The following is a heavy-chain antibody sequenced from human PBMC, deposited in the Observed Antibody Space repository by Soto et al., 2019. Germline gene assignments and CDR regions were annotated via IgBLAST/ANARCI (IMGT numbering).Heavy chain of an antibody. CDR2: VSYDGSFK. CDR1: GFIFSTYA. D-gene: IGHD3-3*01. Sequence: QAQLVESGGGVVQPGRSLRLSCAASGFIFSTYAMHWVRQAPGKGLEWVAVVSYDGSFKFYGDSVKGRVTISRDNSKTTINLQVNSLKPEDTGVYYCAKSRSYNFCGGYSPLREVYGLDVWGQGTTVTVSS. J-gene: IGHJ6*02. CDR3: AKSRSYNFCGGYSPLREVYGLDV. V-gene: IGHV3-30*18.